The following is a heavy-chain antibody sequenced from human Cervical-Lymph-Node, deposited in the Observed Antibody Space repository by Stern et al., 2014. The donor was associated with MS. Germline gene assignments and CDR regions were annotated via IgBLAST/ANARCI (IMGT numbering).Heavy chain of an antibody. CDR2: IGTAGDT. J-gene: IGHJ4*02. V-gene: IGHV3-13*01. CDR1: GFTFSSYD. CDR3: ARARRTAAGTGGYYFDY. D-gene: IGHD6-13*01. Sequence: EVQLLESGGGLVQPGGSLRLSCAASGFTFSSYDMHWVRQATGKGLEWVSAIGTAGDTYYPGSVKGRFTISRENAKNSLYLQMNSLRAGDTAVYYCARARRTAAGTGGYYFDYWGQGTLVTVSS.